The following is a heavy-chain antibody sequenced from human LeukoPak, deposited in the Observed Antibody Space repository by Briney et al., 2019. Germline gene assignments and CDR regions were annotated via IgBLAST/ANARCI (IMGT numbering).Heavy chain of an antibody. CDR2: IKQDGSEK. Sequence: GGSLRLSCAASGFTVSSNYMSWVRQAPGKGLEWVANIKQDGSEKYYVDSMKGRFTISRDNAKNSLYLQMNSLRAEDTAVYYCARDCSGGSCYSQYYYGMDVWGQGTTVTVSS. CDR3: ARDCSGGSCYSQYYYGMDV. D-gene: IGHD2-15*01. V-gene: IGHV3-7*01. CDR1: GFTVSSNY. J-gene: IGHJ6*02.